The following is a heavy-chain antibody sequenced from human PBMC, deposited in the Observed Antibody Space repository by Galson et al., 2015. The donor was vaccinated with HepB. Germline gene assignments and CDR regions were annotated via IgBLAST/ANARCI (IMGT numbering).Heavy chain of an antibody. J-gene: IGHJ6*02. D-gene: IGHD5-18*01. CDR1: GFTFSSYA. CDR3: AKAHNQLWNPRDYYYGMDV. Sequence: SLRLSCAASGFTFSSYAMHWVRQAPGKGLEWVAVISYDGSNKYYADSVKGRFTISRDNSKNTLYLQMNSLRAEDTAVYYCAKAHNQLWNPRDYYYGMDVWGQGTTVTVSS. CDR2: ISYDGSNK. V-gene: IGHV3-30-3*01.